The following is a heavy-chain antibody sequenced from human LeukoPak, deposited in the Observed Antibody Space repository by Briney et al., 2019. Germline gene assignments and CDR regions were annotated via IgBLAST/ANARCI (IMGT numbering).Heavy chain of an antibody. CDR1: GFTFSSYG. CDR2: ISGSGGST. CDR3: ARGRESPYYAFDI. J-gene: IGHJ3*02. Sequence: GGSLRLSCAASGFTFSSYGMSWVRQAPGKVLEWVSAISGSGGSTYYADSVKGRFTISRDNSKSTLYLQMNSLRAEDTAVYYCARGRESPYYAFDIWGQGTMVTVSS. D-gene: IGHD3-10*01. V-gene: IGHV3-23*01.